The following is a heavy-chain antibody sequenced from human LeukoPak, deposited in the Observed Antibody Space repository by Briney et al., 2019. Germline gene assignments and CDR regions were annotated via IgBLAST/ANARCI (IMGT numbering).Heavy chain of an antibody. Sequence: GGSLRLSCAASGFTFSSYWMHWVRQRPGKGLVWVSRLNEDGSYIDYADSVKGRFTISRDNAKNTLYLQMNSLRVEDTAVYYCVRWATYSSSVSSYGMDVWGQGTTVTVSS. CDR1: GFTFSSYW. J-gene: IGHJ6*02. CDR3: VRWATYSSSVSSYGMDV. CDR2: LNEDGSYI. D-gene: IGHD6-13*01. V-gene: IGHV3-74*01.